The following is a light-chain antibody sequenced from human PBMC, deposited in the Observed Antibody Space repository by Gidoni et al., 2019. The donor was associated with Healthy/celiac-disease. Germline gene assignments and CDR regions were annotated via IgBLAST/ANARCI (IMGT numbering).Light chain of an antibody. Sequence: EIVLTQSPGTLSLSPGERATLSCRASQSVSSSCLAWYQQKPGQAPRLLIYGASSRATGIPDRFSGSGSGTDFTLTISRLEPEDFAVYYCQHYGSSPSLTFXGXAKVEIK. V-gene: IGKV3-20*01. CDR3: QHYGSSPSLT. CDR1: QSVSSSC. CDR2: GAS. J-gene: IGKJ4*01.